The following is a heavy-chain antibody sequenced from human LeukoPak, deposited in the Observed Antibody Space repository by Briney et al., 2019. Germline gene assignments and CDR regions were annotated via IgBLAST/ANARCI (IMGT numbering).Heavy chain of an antibody. CDR2: IWYDGSNK. J-gene: IGHJ4*02. CDR1: GFTFSSYG. CDR3: ARGKVDTATYYDY. Sequence: GGSLRLSCAASGFTFSSYGMHWVRQAPGKGLEWVAVIWYDGSNKYYADSVKGRFTISRDNSKNTLYLQMNSLRAEDTAVYYCARGKVDTATYYDYWGQGTLVTVPS. D-gene: IGHD5-18*01. V-gene: IGHV3-33*01.